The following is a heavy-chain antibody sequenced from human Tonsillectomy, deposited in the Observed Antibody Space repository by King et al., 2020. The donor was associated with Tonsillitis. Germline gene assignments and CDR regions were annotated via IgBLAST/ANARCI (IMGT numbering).Heavy chain of an antibody. CDR1: GFTFSSYA. Sequence: VQLVESGGGVVQPGRSLRLSCAASGFTFSSYAMHWVRQAPGKGLEWVAVISYDGSNKYYADSVKGRFTISRDNSKNTLYLQMNSLRAEDTAVYYCARDLSNIWFERKNYYYGMDVWGQGTTVTVSS. V-gene: IGHV3-30-3*01. J-gene: IGHJ6*02. D-gene: IGHD3-10*01. CDR2: ISYDGSNK. CDR3: ARDLSNIWFERKNYYYGMDV.